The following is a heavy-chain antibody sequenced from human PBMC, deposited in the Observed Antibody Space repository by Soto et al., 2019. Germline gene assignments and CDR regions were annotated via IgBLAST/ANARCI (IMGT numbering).Heavy chain of an antibody. CDR2: MNPNSGNT. Sequence: ASVKVSCKASGYTFTSYDINWVRQATGQGLEWMGWMNPNSGNTGYAQKFQGRVTMTRNTSISTAYMELSSLRSEDTAVYYCARGGTQRYLDWLESYYYYGMDVWGQGTTVTVSS. J-gene: IGHJ6*02. V-gene: IGHV1-8*01. CDR3: ARGGTQRYLDWLESYYYYGMDV. D-gene: IGHD3-9*01. CDR1: GYTFTSYD.